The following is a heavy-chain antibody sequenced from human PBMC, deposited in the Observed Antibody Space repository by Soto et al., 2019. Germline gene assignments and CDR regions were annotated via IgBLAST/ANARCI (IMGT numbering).Heavy chain of an antibody. J-gene: IGHJ6*02. V-gene: IGHV1-69*01. Sequence: QVLLVQSGAEVKKPGSSTQVSCKASGGTFSTYAFTWVRQAPGQGFEWIGGVIPLFNTPDYAQKFQGRVTITADESTSTVFLELSGLTSEDTAAYFCALASKWEVLGYFYGTDVWGQGTTVTVSS. CDR2: VIPLFNTP. CDR1: GGTFSTYA. CDR3: ALASKWEVLGYFYGTDV. D-gene: IGHD1-26*01.